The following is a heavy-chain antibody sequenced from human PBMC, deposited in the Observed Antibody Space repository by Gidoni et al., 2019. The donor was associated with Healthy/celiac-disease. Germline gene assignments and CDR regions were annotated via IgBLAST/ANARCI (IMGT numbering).Heavy chain of an antibody. D-gene: IGHD3-3*01. J-gene: IGHJ5*02. V-gene: IGHV3-33*01. CDR2: IWYDGSNK. Sequence: QVQLVESGGGVVQPGRSLRLSCAASGFTFSSYGMHWVRQAPGKGLEWVAVIWYDGSNKYYADSVKGRFTISRDNSKNTLYLQMNSLRAEDTAVYYCARDKATYYDFWSGYYTNNWFDPWGQGTLVTVSS. CDR1: GFTFSSYG. CDR3: ARDKATYYDFWSGYYTNNWFDP.